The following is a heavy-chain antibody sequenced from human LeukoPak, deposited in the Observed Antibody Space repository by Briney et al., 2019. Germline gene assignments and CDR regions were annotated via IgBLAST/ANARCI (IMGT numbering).Heavy chain of an antibody. CDR1: GGSFSGYY. V-gene: IGHV4-34*01. CDR2: INHSGST. J-gene: IGHJ4*02. D-gene: IGHD3-9*01. Sequence: PSETLSLTCAVYGGSFSGYYWSWIRQPPGKGLEWIGEINHSGSTNYNPSLKSRVTISVDTSKNQFSLKLSSVTAADTAVYYCARHSGILTGYQLFDYWGQGTLVTVSS. CDR3: ARHSGILTGYQLFDY.